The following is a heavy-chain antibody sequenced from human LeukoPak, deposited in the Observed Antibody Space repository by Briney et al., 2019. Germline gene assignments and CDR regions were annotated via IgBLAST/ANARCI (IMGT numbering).Heavy chain of an antibody. V-gene: IGHV1-69*05. CDR2: IIPIFGTA. Sequence: ASVKVSCKASGGTFSSYAISWVRQAPGQGLGWMGGIIPIFGTANYAQKFQGRVTITTDESMSTAYMELSSLRSEDTAVYYCARAPSGYSSSWNYWGQGTLVTVSS. CDR1: GGTFSSYA. D-gene: IGHD6-13*01. J-gene: IGHJ4*02. CDR3: ARAPSGYSSSWNY.